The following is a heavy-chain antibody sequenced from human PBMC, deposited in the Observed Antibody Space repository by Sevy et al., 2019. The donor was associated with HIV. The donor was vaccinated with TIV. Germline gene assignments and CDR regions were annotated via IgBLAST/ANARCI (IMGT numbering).Heavy chain of an antibody. CDR1: GFTFSSYE. CDR3: ARKGGAYHIGFDP. V-gene: IGHV3-48*03. Sequence: GGSLRLSCAASGFTFSSYEMTWVRQAPGKGLEWVSSISSSGTTIYYGDFVEARFTISRDNPKNSLYLQMHSLRAEDTAVYYCARKGGAYHIGFDPWGQGTLVTVSS. J-gene: IGHJ5*02. CDR2: ISSSGTTI. D-gene: IGHD2-21*01.